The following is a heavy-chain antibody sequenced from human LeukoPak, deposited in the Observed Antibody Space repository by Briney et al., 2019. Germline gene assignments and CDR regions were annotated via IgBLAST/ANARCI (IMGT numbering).Heavy chain of an antibody. V-gene: IGHV3-30*03. CDR3: ARYPRYHYDPACDI. CDR2: ISYDGSNK. J-gene: IGHJ3*02. D-gene: IGHD3-22*01. CDR1: GFTFSSYG. Sequence: GRSLRLSCAASGFTFSSYGMHWVRQAPGKGLEWVAVISYDGSNKYYADSVKGRFTISRDNSKNTLYLQMNSLRAEDTAVYYCARYPRYHYDPACDIWGQGTMVTVSS.